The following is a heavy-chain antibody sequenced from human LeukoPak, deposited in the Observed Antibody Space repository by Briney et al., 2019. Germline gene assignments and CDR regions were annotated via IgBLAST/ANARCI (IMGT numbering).Heavy chain of an antibody. Sequence: PGGSLRLSCAASGFTFSSYAMSWVRQAPGKGLEWVSAISGSGGSTYYADSVKGRFTIPRDNSKNTLYLQMNSLRAEDTAVYYCARDSYIAVAGTGYYYGMDVWGQGTTVTVSS. CDR2: ISGSGGST. J-gene: IGHJ6*02. V-gene: IGHV3-23*01. D-gene: IGHD6-19*01. CDR3: ARDSYIAVAGTGYYYGMDV. CDR1: GFTFSSYA.